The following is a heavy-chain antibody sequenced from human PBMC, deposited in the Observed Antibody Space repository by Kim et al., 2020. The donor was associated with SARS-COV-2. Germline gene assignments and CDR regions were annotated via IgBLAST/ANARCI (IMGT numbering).Heavy chain of an antibody. CDR2: TNRDGSEK. CDR3: ATSTMFRGLHDY. Sequence: GGSLRLSCAASGFTFSRSWLSWVRQAPGKGLEWVADTNRDGSEKYSLDSVKGRFTISRDNAENSLYLQMNRLRVEDTTVYYCATSTMFRGLHDYWGQGTLVTVAS. D-gene: IGHD3-10*01. V-gene: IGHV3-7*01. CDR1: GFTFSRSW. J-gene: IGHJ4*02.